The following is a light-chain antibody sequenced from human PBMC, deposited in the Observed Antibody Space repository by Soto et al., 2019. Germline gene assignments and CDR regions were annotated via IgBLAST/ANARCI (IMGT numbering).Light chain of an antibody. V-gene: IGKV3-15*01. Sequence: EIVMTQSPATLSVSPGERATLSCRASQSVSSNLAGYQQKPGQAPRLLIYGASTRATGIPASFSGSGSGTEFTLTISSLQSEDFAVYYCQQYSNWPQTFGQGTKLEIK. CDR3: QQYSNWPQT. CDR2: GAS. J-gene: IGKJ2*01. CDR1: QSVSSN.